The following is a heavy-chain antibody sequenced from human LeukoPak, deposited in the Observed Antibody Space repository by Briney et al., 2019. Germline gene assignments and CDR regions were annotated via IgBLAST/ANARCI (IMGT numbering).Heavy chain of an antibody. CDR1: GGSISSYY. Sequence: SETLSLTCTVSGGSISSYYWSWIRQPPGKGLEWIGYIYYSGSTNYNPSLKSRVTISVDTSKNQFSLKLSSVTAADTAVYYCARDYGSSGYGMDVWGQGTTVTVSS. J-gene: IGHJ6*02. CDR3: ARDYGSSGYGMDV. D-gene: IGHD3-22*01. CDR2: IYYSGST. V-gene: IGHV4-59*01.